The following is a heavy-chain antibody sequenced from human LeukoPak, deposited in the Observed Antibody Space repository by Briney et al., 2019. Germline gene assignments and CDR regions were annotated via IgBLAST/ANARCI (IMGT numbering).Heavy chain of an antibody. V-gene: IGHV3-64*01. CDR2: ISSNGGTT. D-gene: IGHD1-26*01. J-gene: IGHJ4*02. CDR1: GFTFSSYA. CDR3: ARDRGGSYSADS. Sequence: GGSLRLSCAAPGFTFSSYAMPWVRQAPGKGLEYASSISSNGGTTYYANSVKGRFSISRDNSKNMLYLQMGSLRVEDMGVYYCARDRGGSYSADSWGQGTLVTVSS.